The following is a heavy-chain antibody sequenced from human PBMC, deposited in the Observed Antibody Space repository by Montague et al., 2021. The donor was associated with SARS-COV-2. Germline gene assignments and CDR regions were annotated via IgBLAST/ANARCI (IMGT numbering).Heavy chain of an antibody. CDR1: GGSITFSPYF. CDR3: ARVLTGSQFDY. D-gene: IGHD1-26*01. V-gene: IGHV4-39*07. CDR2: VSYSGNT. Sequence: ETLSLTCTVSGGSITFSPYFWGWVRQSPGKGLEWIGSVSYSGNTYFNPSLKGRATISRDTSKNEFSLKLRSMTAADTAIYYCARVLTGSQFDYWGQGTLVTVSS. J-gene: IGHJ4*02.